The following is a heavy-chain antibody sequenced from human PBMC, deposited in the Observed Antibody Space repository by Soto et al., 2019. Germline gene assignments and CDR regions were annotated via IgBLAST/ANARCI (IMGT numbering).Heavy chain of an antibody. J-gene: IGHJ4*02. CDR2: IYWDDDK. CDR3: ARRERKDYGDCEWFDY. CDR1: GLSLSTSGVG. V-gene: IGHV2-5*02. Sequence: QITLKESGPTLVKPTQTLTLTCTFSGLSLSTSGVGVGWIRQPPGKALEWLALIYWDDDKRYSPSLESRLNINMDTSKNQVIRTMSNMDPVDTATYYGARRERKDYGDCEWFDYWGQGTLVTVSS. D-gene: IGHD4-17*01.